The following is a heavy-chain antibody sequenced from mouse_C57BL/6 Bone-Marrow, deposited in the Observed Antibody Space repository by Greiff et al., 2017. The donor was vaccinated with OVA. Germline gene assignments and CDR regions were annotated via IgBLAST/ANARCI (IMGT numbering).Heavy chain of an antibody. CDR2: IYPSDSET. CDR3: ARPLRSYDFDY. D-gene: IGHD1-1*01. J-gene: IGHJ2*01. CDR1: GYTFTSYW. Sequence: QVQLQQPGAELVRPGSSVKLSCKASGYTFTSYWMDWVKQRPGQGLEWIGNIYPSDSETHYNQKFKDKATLTVDKSSSTAYMQLSSLTSEDSAVYYCARPLRSYDFDYWGQGTTLTVSS. V-gene: IGHV1-61*01.